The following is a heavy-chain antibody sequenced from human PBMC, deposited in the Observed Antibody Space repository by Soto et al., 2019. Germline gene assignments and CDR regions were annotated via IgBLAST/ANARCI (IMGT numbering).Heavy chain of an antibody. CDR3: ASSDYRSPPYYYYYGMDV. V-gene: IGHV1-69*01. D-gene: IGHD4-4*01. J-gene: IGHJ6*02. CDR1: GGTFSSYA. Sequence: QVQLVQSGAEVKKPGSSVKVSCKASGGTFSSYAISWVRQAPGQGLEWMGGIIPIFGTANYAQKFQGRVTITAYESTSTAYMELSSLRSEDTAVYYCASSDYRSPPYYYYYGMDVWGQGTTVTVSS. CDR2: IIPIFGTA.